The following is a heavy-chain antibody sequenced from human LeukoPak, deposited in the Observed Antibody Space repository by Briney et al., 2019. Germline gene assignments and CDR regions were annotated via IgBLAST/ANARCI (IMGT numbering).Heavy chain of an antibody. CDR2: IYTSGST. CDR3: ARCGGSSSRSRAFDI. V-gene: IGHV4-4*07. CDR1: GGSISSYY. Sequence: SETLSLTCTVSGGSISSYYWSWIRQPAGKGLEWIGRIYTSGSTNYNPSLKSRVTMSVDTSKNQFSLKLSSVTAADTAVYYCARCGGSSSRSRAFDIWGQGTMVTVSS. D-gene: IGHD6-6*01. J-gene: IGHJ3*02.